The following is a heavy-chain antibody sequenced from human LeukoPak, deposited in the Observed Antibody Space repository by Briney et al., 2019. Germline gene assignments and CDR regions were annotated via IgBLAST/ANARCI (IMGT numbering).Heavy chain of an antibody. J-gene: IGHJ4*02. D-gene: IGHD5-18*01. Sequence: KGGESLKISCKGSGYSFTSYWIGWVRQMPGKGLERMGIIYPGDSDTRYSPSFQGQVTISADKSISTAYLQWSSLKASDTAMYYCARRSPPSTAPFDYWGQGTLVTVSS. CDR2: IYPGDSDT. CDR3: ARRSPPSTAPFDY. CDR1: GYSFTSYW. V-gene: IGHV5-51*01.